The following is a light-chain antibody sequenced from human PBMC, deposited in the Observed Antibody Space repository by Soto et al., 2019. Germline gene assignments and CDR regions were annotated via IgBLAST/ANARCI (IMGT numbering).Light chain of an antibody. Sequence: EIVLTQSPGTLSLSPGERATLSCRTSQGVSSSYLAWYQQKPGQAPRLLIYSASSRATGITDRFSGSGSVTDFTPNISSVEHEDFAVYYCQKYGRSWGTFGQATKVEIK. J-gene: IGKJ1*01. CDR3: QKYGRSWGT. CDR2: SAS. CDR1: QGVSSSY. V-gene: IGKV3-20*01.